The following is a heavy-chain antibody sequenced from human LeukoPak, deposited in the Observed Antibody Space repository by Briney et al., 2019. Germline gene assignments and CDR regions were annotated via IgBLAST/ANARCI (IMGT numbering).Heavy chain of an antibody. CDR3: ATNGGGYSSSWYLDAFDI. V-gene: IGHV1-69*02. D-gene: IGHD6-13*01. CDR2: IIPILGIA. Sequence: SVKVSCKASGGTFSSYTISWVRQAPGQGLEWMGRIIPILGIANYAQKFQGRVTITTDKSTSTAYMELSSLRSEDTAVYYCATNGGGYSSSWYLDAFDIWGQGTMVTVSS. J-gene: IGHJ3*02. CDR1: GGTFSSYT.